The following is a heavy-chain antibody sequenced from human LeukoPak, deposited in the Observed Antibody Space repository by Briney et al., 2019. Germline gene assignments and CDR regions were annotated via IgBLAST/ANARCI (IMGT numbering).Heavy chain of an antibody. CDR1: GFTFSSYA. D-gene: IGHD3-22*01. CDR3: ARDYYDSSGYYYFDY. CDR2: TSGSGGST. Sequence: GGSLRLSCAASGFTFSSYAMSWVRQAPGKGLEWVSATSGSGGSTYYADSVKGRFTISRDNSKNTLYLQMNSLRAEDTAVYYCARDYYDSSGYYYFDYWGQGTLVTVSS. V-gene: IGHV3-23*01. J-gene: IGHJ4*02.